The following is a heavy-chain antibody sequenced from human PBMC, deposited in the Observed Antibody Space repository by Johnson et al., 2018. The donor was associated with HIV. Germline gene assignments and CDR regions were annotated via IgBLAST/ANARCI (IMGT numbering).Heavy chain of an antibody. CDR3: ARVSDFGVVILGAFDI. CDR2: ISYDGSNK. CDR1: GFTISSYA. Sequence: QVQLVESGGGVVQPGRSLRLSCAASGFTISSYAMHWVRQAPGKGLEWVALISYDGSNKYYTDSVKGRFTISRDNSKNTLHLQMNSPRAEDTAIYHCARVSDFGVVILGAFDIWGQGTTVTVSS. J-gene: IGHJ3*02. V-gene: IGHV3-30-3*01. D-gene: IGHD3-3*01.